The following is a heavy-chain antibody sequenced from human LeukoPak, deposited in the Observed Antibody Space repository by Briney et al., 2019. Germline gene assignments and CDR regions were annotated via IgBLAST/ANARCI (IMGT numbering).Heavy chain of an antibody. CDR3: AKDHVPAYGDYDGAFDI. Sequence: GGSLRLSCAASGFTFSNFAMHWVRQAPGKGLEWVAVISYDGSNKYYADSVKGRFTISRDNSKNTLYLQMNSLRAEDTAVYYCAKDHVPAYGDYDGAFDIWGQGTMVTVSS. CDR1: GFTFSNFA. J-gene: IGHJ3*02. CDR2: ISYDGSNK. V-gene: IGHV3-30*04. D-gene: IGHD4-17*01.